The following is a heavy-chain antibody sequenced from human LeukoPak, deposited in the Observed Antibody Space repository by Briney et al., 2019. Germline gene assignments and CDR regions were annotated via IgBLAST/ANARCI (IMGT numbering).Heavy chain of an antibody. J-gene: IGHJ4*02. Sequence: GGSLRLSCAASGFTFSSYAIHWVRQAPGKGLEWVAVMSHDGSDEYYADSVKGRFSISRDNSQSTLSLQLNSLRPEDTAVYYCARDRGSSSMSMSLIAYWGQGTLVTVYS. CDR2: MSHDGSDE. CDR3: ARDRGSSSMSMSLIAY. V-gene: IGHV3-30*04. D-gene: IGHD6-6*01. CDR1: GFTFSSYA.